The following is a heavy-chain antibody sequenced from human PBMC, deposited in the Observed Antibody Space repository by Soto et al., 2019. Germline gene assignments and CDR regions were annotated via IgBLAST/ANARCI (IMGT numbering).Heavy chain of an antibody. Sequence: SETLSLTCNSSGGPLSSFYYSWIRQAPGKGLEWIGYIYYTGSTNYNPSLKSRVTMSADTSKNQFSLKLTSVTAADTAVYFCAVTRGGAHPHDIWGQGTMVTVSS. CDR3: AVTRGGAHPHDI. J-gene: IGHJ3*02. V-gene: IGHV4-59*01. CDR2: IYYTGST. D-gene: IGHD2-21*02. CDR1: GGPLSSFY.